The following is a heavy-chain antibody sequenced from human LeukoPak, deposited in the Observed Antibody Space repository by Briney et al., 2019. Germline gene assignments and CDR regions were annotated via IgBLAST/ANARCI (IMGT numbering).Heavy chain of an antibody. V-gene: IGHV3-74*01. CDR1: GFTFSSYW. CDR3: ARGRPHGTDY. D-gene: IGHD6-13*01. CDR2: IASDGSST. J-gene: IGHJ4*02. Sequence: GGSLRLSCAASGFTFSSYWMNWVRQAPGKGLVWVSRIASDGSSTTYADSVKGRFSISRDNAKNTLYLQMNSLRVEDTAVYYCARGRPHGTDYWGQGTLVTVSS.